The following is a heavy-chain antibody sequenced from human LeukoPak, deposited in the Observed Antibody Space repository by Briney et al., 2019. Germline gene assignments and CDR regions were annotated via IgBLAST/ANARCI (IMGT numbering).Heavy chain of an antibody. J-gene: IGHJ4*02. CDR2: ISGSGGST. CDR1: GFTFSSYA. D-gene: IGHD3-3*01. CDR3: ASARFLEGY. Sequence: GGSLRLSCADSGFTFSSYAMGWVRQAPGHGLEWVSAISGSGGSTYYADSVKGRFTISRDNSKNTLYLQMNSLRAEDTAVYYCASARFLEGYWGQGTLVTVSS. V-gene: IGHV3-23*01.